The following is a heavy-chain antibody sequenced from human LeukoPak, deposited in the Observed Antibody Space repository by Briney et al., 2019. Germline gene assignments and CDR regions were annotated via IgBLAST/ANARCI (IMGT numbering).Heavy chain of an antibody. CDR2: ISYDGSNK. D-gene: IGHD3-10*01. CDR1: GFTFSSYG. CDR3: AKDLTMVRGVTETDY. J-gene: IGHJ4*02. V-gene: IGHV3-30*18. Sequence: GGSLRLSCAASGFTFSSYGMHWVRQAPGKGLEWVAVISYDGSNKYYADSVKGRFTVSRDNSKNTLYLQMNSLRAEDTAVYYCAKDLTMVRGVTETDYWGQGTLVTVSS.